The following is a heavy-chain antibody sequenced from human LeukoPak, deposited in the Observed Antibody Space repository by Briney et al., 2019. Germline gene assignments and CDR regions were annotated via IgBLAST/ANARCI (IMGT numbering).Heavy chain of an antibody. J-gene: IGHJ5*02. D-gene: IGHD3-3*01. CDR2: INHSGST. CDR3: ARGGRAAIFRT. CDR1: GGSFSGYY. Sequence: PSETLSLTCAVYGGSFSGYYWSWIRQPPGKGLEWIGEINHSGSTNYNPSLKSRVTISVDTSKNQFSLKLSSVTAADTAVYYCARGGRAAIFRTWGQGTLVTVSS. V-gene: IGHV4-34*01.